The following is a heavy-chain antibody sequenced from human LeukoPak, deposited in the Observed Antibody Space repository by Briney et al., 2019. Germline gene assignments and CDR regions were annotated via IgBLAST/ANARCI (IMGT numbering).Heavy chain of an antibody. CDR1: GFTFSSYS. CDR2: ISGDGDNT. D-gene: IGHD1-26*01. J-gene: IGHJ5*02. Sequence: GGSLRLSCVGSGFTFSSYSMNWVRQAPGKGLEWISLISGDGDNTYYADSVKGRFTISRDTSTSSLYLQMSSLRAEDTAFYYCAKGVRSGTYYNCFDPWGQGTLVTVSS. V-gene: IGHV3-43*02. CDR3: AKGVRSGTYYNCFDP.